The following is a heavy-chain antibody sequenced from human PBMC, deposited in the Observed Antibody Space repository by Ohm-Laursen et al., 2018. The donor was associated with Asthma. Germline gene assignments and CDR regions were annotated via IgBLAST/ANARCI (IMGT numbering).Heavy chain of an antibody. Sequence: SLRLSCSASGFTFSNYAIHWVRQAPGKGLEWVAVIWYDGSNKYYADSVKGRFTISRDNARNSLYLQMNSLRAEDTAVYYCARDDGVVAGRGFDYWGQGTLVTVSS. CDR3: ARDDGVVAGRGFDY. CDR2: IWYDGSNK. V-gene: IGHV3-33*08. CDR1: GFTFSNYA. D-gene: IGHD2-15*01. J-gene: IGHJ4*02.